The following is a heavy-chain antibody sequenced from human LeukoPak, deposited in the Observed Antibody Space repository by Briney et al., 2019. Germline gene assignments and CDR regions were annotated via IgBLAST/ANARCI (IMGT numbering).Heavy chain of an antibody. CDR2: IYHGGST. V-gene: IGHV4-39*07. CDR3: ARDPGPAASYNWFDP. CDR1: GGSISSYY. J-gene: IGHJ5*02. Sequence: SETLSLTCTVSGGSISSYYWGWIRQPPGKGLEWIGSIYHGGSTYYNPSLKSRVTISVDTSKNQFSLKLSSVTAADTAVYYCARDPGPAASYNWFDPWGQGTLVTVSS. D-gene: IGHD2-2*01.